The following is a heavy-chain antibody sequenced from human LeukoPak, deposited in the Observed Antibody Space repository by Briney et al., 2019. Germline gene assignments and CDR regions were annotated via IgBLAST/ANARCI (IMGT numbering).Heavy chain of an antibody. CDR3: ARDRGGLTWFGELSFYY. V-gene: IGHV4-30-4*01. J-gene: IGHJ4*02. CDR2: IYYSGST. Sequence: SETLSLTCTVSGGSISSGDYYWSWVRQPPGKGLEWIGYIYYSGSTYYNPSLKSRVTISVDTSKNQISLKLSSVTAADTAVYYCARDRGGLTWFGELSFYYWGQGTLVTVSS. CDR1: GGSISSGDYY. D-gene: IGHD3-10*01.